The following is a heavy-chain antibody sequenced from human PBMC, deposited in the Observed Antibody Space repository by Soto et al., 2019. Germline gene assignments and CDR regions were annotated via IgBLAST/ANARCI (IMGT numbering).Heavy chain of an antibody. CDR3: AKDGYLDTYYFDY. CDR2: ISYDGISK. D-gene: IGHD3-9*01. J-gene: IGHJ4*02. CDR1: GFTFSSYA. V-gene: IGHV3-30-3*01. Sequence: LRLSCAASGFTFSSYAMHWVRQAPGKGLEWVAVISYDGISKHYADSVKGRFSISRDDSENTLYVQMNSLRAEDTAVYYCAKDGYLDTYYFDYWGQGTLVTVSS.